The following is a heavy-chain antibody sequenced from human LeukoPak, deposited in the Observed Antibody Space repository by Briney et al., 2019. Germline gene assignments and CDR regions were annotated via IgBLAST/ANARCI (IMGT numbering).Heavy chain of an antibody. CDR3: TRGPIQLWVHNGMDV. CDR1: GFTFGDHA. J-gene: IGHJ6*02. D-gene: IGHD1-1*01. Sequence: PAGSLTLSCRGSGFTFGDHAMSWVRQAPGEGLEWVGFIRSKAYRGTTEYAPSVKGRFTIPRDDSTSIAYLQMNSLITEDTAFYFYTRGPIQLWVHNGMDVWGQGTTVTVSS. CDR2: IRSKAYRGTT. V-gene: IGHV3-49*04.